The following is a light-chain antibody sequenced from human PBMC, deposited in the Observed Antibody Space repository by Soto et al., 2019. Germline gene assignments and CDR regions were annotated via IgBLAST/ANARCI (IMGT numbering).Light chain of an antibody. CDR2: EVT. J-gene: IGLJ1*01. CDR1: SSDVGGYHY. V-gene: IGLV2-8*01. Sequence: QSALTQPPSASGSPGQSVTISCTGTSSDVGGYHYVSWYQQHPGKAPKLMIYEVTKRPSGVPDRFSGSKSGNTASLTVSGLQPEDEAHYYCSSHAGSNNYVFGTGTKVTVL. CDR3: SSHAGSNNYV.